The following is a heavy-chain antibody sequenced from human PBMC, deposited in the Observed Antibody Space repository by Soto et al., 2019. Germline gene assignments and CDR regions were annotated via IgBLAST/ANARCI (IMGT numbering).Heavy chain of an antibody. CDR1: GGSFSGYY. CDR3: ARGAKVVVVLTWRYYYYGMDV. CDR2: INHSGST. D-gene: IGHD3-22*01. V-gene: IGHV4-34*01. Sequence: QVQLQQWGAGLLKPSETLSLTCAVYGGSFSGYYWSWIRQPPGKGLEWIGEINHSGSTNYNPSLKSRVTISVDTSKNQFSLKLSSVTAADTAVYYCARGAKVVVVLTWRYYYYGMDVWGQGTTVTVSS. J-gene: IGHJ6*02.